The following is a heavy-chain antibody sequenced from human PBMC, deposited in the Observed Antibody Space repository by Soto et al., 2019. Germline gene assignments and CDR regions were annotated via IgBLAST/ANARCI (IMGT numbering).Heavy chain of an antibody. J-gene: IGHJ4*02. CDR3: AKELYSSGWYGDY. CDR1: GFTFSSYA. V-gene: IGHV3-23*01. Sequence: EVQLLESGGGLVQPGGSLRLSCAASGFTFSSYAMSWVRQAPGKGLEWVSAISGSGGGTYYAGSVKGRFTISRDNSMNTLYLQMNSRRAEDTAVYYCAKELYSSGWYGDYWGQGTLVTVSS. D-gene: IGHD6-19*01. CDR2: ISGSGGGT.